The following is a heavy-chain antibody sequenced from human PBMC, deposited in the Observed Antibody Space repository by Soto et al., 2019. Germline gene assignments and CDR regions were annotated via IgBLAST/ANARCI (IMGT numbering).Heavy chain of an antibody. D-gene: IGHD2-15*01. V-gene: IGHV3-23*01. CDR1: GFTFSSYA. CDR3: AKERRGAYFCSGGSCYSDY. CDR2: ISGSGGST. J-gene: IGHJ4*02. Sequence: GGSLGLSCAASGFTFSSYAMSWVRQAPGKGLEWVSAISGSGGSTYYADSVKGRFTISRDNSKNTLYLQMNSLRAEDTAVYYCAKERRGAYFCSGGSCYSDYWGQGPLVTVSS.